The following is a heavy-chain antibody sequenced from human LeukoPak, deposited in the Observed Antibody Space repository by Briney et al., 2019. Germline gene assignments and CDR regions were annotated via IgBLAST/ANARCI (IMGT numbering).Heavy chain of an antibody. J-gene: IGHJ5*02. V-gene: IGHV1-18*01. CDR1: GYTFTSYG. Sequence: GESLKISCKASGYTFTSYGISWVRQAPGQGLEWMGWISAYNGNTNYAQKLQGRVTMTTDTSTSTAYMELRSLRSDDTAVYYCARSFIVGATSYNWFDPWGQGTLVTVSS. CDR2: ISAYNGNT. D-gene: IGHD1-26*01. CDR3: ARSFIVGATSYNWFDP.